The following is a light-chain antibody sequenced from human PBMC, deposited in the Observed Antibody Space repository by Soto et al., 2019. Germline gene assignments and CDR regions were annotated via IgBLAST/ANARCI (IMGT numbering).Light chain of an antibody. CDR1: QSVSSSY. CDR3: QQDYNLPQT. CDR2: GAS. Sequence: PGERVTLSCRASQSVSSSYLTWYQQKPGQAPRLLIYGASTRATSIPARFSGNGSGTDFTLTISSLQPEDFAVYYCQQDYNLPQTFGQGTKVDIK. J-gene: IGKJ1*01. V-gene: IGKV3D-7*01.